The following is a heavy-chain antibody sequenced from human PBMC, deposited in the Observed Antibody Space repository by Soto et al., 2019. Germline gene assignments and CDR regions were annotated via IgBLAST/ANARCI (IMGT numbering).Heavy chain of an antibody. D-gene: IGHD5-18*01. CDR3: ARANVEGYSYGAIDY. J-gene: IGHJ4*02. CDR2: IIPIFGTA. CDR1: GGTFSSYA. V-gene: IGHV1-69*13. Sequence: SVKVSCKASGGTFSSYAISWVRQAPGQGLEWMGGIIPIFGTANYAQKFQGRVTITADESTSTAYMELSSLRSEDTAVYYCARANVEGYSYGAIDYWGQGTLVTVSS.